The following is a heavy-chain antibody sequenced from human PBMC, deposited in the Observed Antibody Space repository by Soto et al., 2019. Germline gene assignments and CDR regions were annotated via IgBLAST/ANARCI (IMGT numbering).Heavy chain of an antibody. CDR3: AHRQLELFDY. CDR1: GFSLTTPGVA. J-gene: IGHJ4*02. D-gene: IGHD1-7*01. CDR2: MFWDDDN. Sequence: QITLKESGPTLVKPTQTLTLTCTFSGFSLTTPGVAVGWIRQPPGRALEWLGLMFWDDDNRYSPSLKSRLTISNDTSKNRVILTMTNMDPMDTATYFCAHRQLELFDYWGQGTLVTVS. V-gene: IGHV2-5*02.